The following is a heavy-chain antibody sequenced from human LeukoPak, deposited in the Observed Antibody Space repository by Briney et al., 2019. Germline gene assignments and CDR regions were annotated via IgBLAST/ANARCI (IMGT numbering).Heavy chain of an antibody. CDR2: TYYRSKWYI. J-gene: IGHJ3*02. CDR1: GDSVSSNSAT. Sequence: SQTLSLTCAISGDSVSSNSATWNWIRPSPSRGLEWLGRTYYRSKWYIDYAVSVKTRVTINPETSKNQFSLQLKSVNPEDTAVYYCARKNSGNYAAFDIWGQGTMVTVSS. V-gene: IGHV6-1*01. D-gene: IGHD3-10*01. CDR3: ARKNSGNYAAFDI.